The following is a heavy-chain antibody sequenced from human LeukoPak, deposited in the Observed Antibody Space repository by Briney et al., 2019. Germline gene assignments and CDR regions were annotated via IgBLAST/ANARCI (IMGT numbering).Heavy chain of an antibody. V-gene: IGHV4-59*01. CDR2: IYYSGAA. Sequence: SETLSLTCSVSGDSMSSYYWSWIRQPPGKGLEWIGYIYYSGAASYNPSLKSRVTISIDTSTNQSSLNLGSVTAADTAMYYCSRGGSYYRAMMWGQGTMVAVSS. CDR1: GDSMSSYY. CDR3: SRGGSYYRAMM. J-gene: IGHJ3*01. D-gene: IGHD3-10*01.